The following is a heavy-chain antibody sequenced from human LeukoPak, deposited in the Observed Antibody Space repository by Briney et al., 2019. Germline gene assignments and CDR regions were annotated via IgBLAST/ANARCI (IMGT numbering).Heavy chain of an antibody. D-gene: IGHD2-8*01. CDR1: GYTFPNSW. CDR2: IYPGDSDL. CDR3: ARHAAITLYGYYYHYMDV. Sequence: GESLKISCKASGYTFPNSWIGWVRQNPGKGLEWMGIIYPGDSDLTDSPSFEAQVTISADKCVNTAYLQWSSLKASDTAMYYCARHAAITLYGYYYHYMDVWGKGTAVTVSS. V-gene: IGHV5-51*01. J-gene: IGHJ6*03.